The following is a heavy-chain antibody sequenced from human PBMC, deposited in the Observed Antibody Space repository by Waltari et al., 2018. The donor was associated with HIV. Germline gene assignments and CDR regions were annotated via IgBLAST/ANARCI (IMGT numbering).Heavy chain of an antibody. Sequence: QVQLQQWGAGLLKPSETLSLTCAVYGGSFSDYYWSWIRQPPGLGLEWIGEINHSGSTNYNPSLKSRVTISVDTSKNQFSLKLSSVTAADTAVYYCAGSSPSYASSGFYYHFDYWGQGTLVTVSS. CDR3: AGSSPSYASSGFYYHFDY. D-gene: IGHD3-22*01. CDR1: GGSFSDYY. CDR2: INHSGST. V-gene: IGHV4-34*01. J-gene: IGHJ4*02.